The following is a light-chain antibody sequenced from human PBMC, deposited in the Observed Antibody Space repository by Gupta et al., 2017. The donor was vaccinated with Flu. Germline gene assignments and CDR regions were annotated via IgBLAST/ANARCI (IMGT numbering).Light chain of an antibody. CDR2: KAS. CDR1: QNIDSW. V-gene: IGKV1-5*03. Sequence: PSTLSASWGGRVTFTCRARQNIDSWLDWYQQRPGKAPILLIYKASKVESGVPSRFSGSGCGTEFTLAISSRQPEDLASYYCQQDDSYPWTFGQGTKVLI. J-gene: IGKJ1*01. CDR3: QQDDSYPWT.